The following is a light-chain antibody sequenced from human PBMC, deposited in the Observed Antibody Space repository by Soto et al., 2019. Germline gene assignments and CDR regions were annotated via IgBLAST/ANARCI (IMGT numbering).Light chain of an antibody. CDR2: GAS. V-gene: IGKV3-15*01. J-gene: IGKJ1*01. CDR3: EEYDSGPWTT. Sequence: EVVMRQSPATLSVSPGEGATLSCRASQGIGDTLAWYQHKPGQTPRLLIYGASTRATGIPARFSGSGSGTELSLTICRLLSEYFAVAHWEEYDSGPWTTLGQGTRV. CDR1: QGIGDT.